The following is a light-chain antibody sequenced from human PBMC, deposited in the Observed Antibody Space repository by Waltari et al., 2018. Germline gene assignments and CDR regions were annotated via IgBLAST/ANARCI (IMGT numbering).Light chain of an antibody. J-gene: IGKJ1*01. V-gene: IGKV3-20*01. CDR2: DAS. Sequence: EVVLTQSPGTLYLSPGERATLSCRASPSVASNYLAWYKHKPGQAPRLLIYDASNRATGIPERFSGSGSGTDFTLTISRLEPEDFAVYACQQYGNSPATFGQGTKVEMK. CDR1: PSVASNY. CDR3: QQYGNSPAT.